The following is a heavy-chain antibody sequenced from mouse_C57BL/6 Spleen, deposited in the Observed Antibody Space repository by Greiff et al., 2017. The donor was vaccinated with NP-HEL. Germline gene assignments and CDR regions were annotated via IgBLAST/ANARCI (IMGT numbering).Heavy chain of an antibody. CDR2: INPNYGTT. CDR3: ARSERLRRDYYAMDY. J-gene: IGHJ4*01. Sequence: EVKLMESGPELVKPGASVKISCKASGYSFTDYNMNWVKQSNGKSLEWIGVINPNYGTTSYNQKFKGKATLTVDQSSSTAYMQLNSLTSEDSAVYYCARSERLRRDYYAMDYWGQGTSVTVSS. CDR1: GYSFTDYN. D-gene: IGHD2-4*01. V-gene: IGHV1-39*01.